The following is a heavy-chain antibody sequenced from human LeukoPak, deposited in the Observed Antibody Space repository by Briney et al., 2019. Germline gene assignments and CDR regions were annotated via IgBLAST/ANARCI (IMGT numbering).Heavy chain of an antibody. CDR2: ISGYNGNA. Sequence: ASVKVSCNASGYSFTNYGFSWVRQAPGQGLEWMGWISGYNGNANYAQKLQGRVTMTTDTSTSTAYMELRSLRSDDTAVNYCARASEGILWFGVSAGWFDPWGQGTVVTVSS. D-gene: IGHD3-10*01. J-gene: IGHJ5*02. CDR3: ARASEGILWFGVSAGWFDP. CDR1: GYSFTNYG. V-gene: IGHV1-18*01.